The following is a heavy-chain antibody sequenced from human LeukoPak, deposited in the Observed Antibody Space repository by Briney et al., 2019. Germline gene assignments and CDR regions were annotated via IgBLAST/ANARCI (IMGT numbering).Heavy chain of an antibody. D-gene: IGHD3-10*01. CDR3: RLLWFGESNYYYMDV. Sequence: SVKVSCKASGGTFSSYAISWVRQAPGQGLEWMGGIIPILGTANYVQKFQGRVTITADESTSTAYMELSSLRSEDTAVYYCRLLWFGESNYYYMDVWGKGTTVTVSS. J-gene: IGHJ6*03. CDR1: GGTFSSYA. V-gene: IGHV1-69*13. CDR2: IIPILGTA.